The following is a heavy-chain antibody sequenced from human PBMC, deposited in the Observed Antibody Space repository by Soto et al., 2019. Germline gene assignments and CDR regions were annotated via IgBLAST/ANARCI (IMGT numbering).Heavy chain of an antibody. V-gene: IGHV3-15*01. CDR2: IKSKTDGGTT. CDR1: GFTFSNAW. Sequence: GGSLRLSCAASGFTFSNAWMSWVRQAPGKGLEWVGRIKSKTDGGTTDYAAPVKGRFTISRDDSKNTLYLQMNSLRAEDTAVYYCAKGPTVTTVDGGYYYGMDVWGQGTTVTVSS. CDR3: AKGPTVTTVDGGYYYGMDV. D-gene: IGHD4-17*01. J-gene: IGHJ6*02.